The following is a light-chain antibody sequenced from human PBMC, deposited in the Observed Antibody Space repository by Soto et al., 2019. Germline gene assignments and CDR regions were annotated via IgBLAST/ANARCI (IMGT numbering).Light chain of an antibody. J-gene: IGLJ1*01. CDR2: GNN. CDR3: QSYDSSLSGYV. V-gene: IGLV1-40*01. CDR1: SSNIGAGYD. Sequence: QYVLTQPPSVSGAPGQRVTISCTGSSSNIGAGYDVHWYQQLPGTAPKLLIYGNNNRPSGVPDRFSGSKSGTSASLAITGLQAEDEGDYYCQSYDSSLSGYVFGTGTKLTVL.